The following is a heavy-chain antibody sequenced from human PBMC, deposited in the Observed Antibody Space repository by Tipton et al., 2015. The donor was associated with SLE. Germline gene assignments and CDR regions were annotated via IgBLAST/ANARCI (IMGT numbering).Heavy chain of an antibody. V-gene: IGHV3-64D*06. CDR2: ISSNGGST. CDR3: CCRGPYTSAWEYYGMDV. J-gene: IGHJ6*02. CDR1: GFTFSSYA. D-gene: IGHD6-19*01. Sequence: GSLRLSCSASGFTFSSYAMHWVRQAPGKGLEYVSAISSNGGSTYYADSVKGRFTISRDNSKNTLYLQMSSLRAGDTAVYYWCCRGPYTSAWEYYGMDVWGQGTTVTVSS.